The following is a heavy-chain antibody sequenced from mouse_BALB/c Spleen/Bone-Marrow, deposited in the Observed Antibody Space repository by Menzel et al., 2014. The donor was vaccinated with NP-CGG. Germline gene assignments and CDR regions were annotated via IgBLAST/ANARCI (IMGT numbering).Heavy chain of an antibody. CDR1: GFTFXSFG. D-gene: IGHD1-1*01. CDR3: ASSPYGYFDY. Sequence: EVKLMESGGGLVQPGGSRKLSGAASGFTFXSFGMHWVRQAPEKGLEWVAYISSGSSTIYYADTVKGRFTISRDNPKNTLFLQMTSLRSEDTAMYYCASSPYGYFDYWGQGTTLTVSS. J-gene: IGHJ2*01. CDR2: ISSGSSTI. V-gene: IGHV5-17*02.